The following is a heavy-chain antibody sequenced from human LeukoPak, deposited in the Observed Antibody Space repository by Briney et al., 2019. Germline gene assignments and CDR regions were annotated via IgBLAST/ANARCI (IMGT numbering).Heavy chain of an antibody. J-gene: IGHJ1*01. D-gene: IGHD3-22*01. V-gene: IGHV4-39*01. Sequence: SETLSLTCTISGDSISSSSYSWGWIRQPPRKGLEWIGDIYYRGSTYYNPSLKSRVSISIDTSNNKFSLTLNSVTAADTALYFCARRRYYDGTGYLDWGQGTLVTASS. CDR2: IYYRGST. CDR3: ARRRYYDGTGYLD. CDR1: GDSISSSSYS.